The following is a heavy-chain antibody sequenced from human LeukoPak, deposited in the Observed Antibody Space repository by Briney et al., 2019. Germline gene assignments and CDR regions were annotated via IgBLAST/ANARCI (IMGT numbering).Heavy chain of an antibody. CDR3: ARMAVIGGALSPIDY. V-gene: IGHV1-2*02. Sequence: ASVKVSCQASGYTFTGYYMHWVRQAPGQGLEWMGWINPESGGTNYAQKFHGRVTMTRETYISTAYMELTSLRSDATAVYYCARMAVIGGALSPIDYWGQGTRVTVSS. CDR1: GYTFTGYY. J-gene: IGHJ4*02. D-gene: IGHD3-16*01. CDR2: INPESGGT.